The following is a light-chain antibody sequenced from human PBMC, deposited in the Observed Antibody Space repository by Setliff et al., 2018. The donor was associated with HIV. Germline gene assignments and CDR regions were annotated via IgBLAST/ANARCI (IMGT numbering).Light chain of an antibody. CDR3: SSYTGSGTYV. J-gene: IGLJ1*01. CDR1: SSDIGGYNY. CDR2: DVS. V-gene: IGLV2-14*03. Sequence: QSALAQPASVSGSPGQSITISCTGTSSDIGGYNYVSWYRQHPGKAPKLMVYDVSNRPSGVSIRFSASKSGSTASLTISGLQPEDEADYYCSSYTGSGTYVFGTGTKVTVL.